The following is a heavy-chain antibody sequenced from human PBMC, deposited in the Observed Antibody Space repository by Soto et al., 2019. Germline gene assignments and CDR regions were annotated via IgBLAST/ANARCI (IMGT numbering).Heavy chain of an antibody. V-gene: IGHV1-18*04. D-gene: IGHD2-21*02. Sequence: GKVSCKASGYTFTSYGISWVRQAPGQGLEWMGWISAYNGNTNYAQKLQGRVTMTTDTSTSTAYMELRSLRSDDTAVYYCARAYCGGDCYEDYYGMDVWGQGTTVTVSS. CDR3: ARAYCGGDCYEDYYGMDV. J-gene: IGHJ6*02. CDR2: ISAYNGNT. CDR1: GYTFTSYG.